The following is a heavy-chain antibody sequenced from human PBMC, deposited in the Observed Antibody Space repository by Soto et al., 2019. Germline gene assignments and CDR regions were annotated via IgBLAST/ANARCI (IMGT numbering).Heavy chain of an antibody. CDR3: ARMVRGSKIDYYHDMDV. CDR1: GYTFTSHG. J-gene: IGHJ6*03. D-gene: IGHD3-10*01. CDR2: ISAYNGDT. V-gene: IGHV1-18*01. Sequence: QVQLVQSGGEVRKPGASVKVSCKASGYTFTSHGISWVRQAPGQGLEWMGWISAYNGDTNYAQKLQGRVTVTTDRSTSTDSMELRILRSEDTAVYYCARMVRGSKIDYYHDMDVWGKGNTVTVSS.